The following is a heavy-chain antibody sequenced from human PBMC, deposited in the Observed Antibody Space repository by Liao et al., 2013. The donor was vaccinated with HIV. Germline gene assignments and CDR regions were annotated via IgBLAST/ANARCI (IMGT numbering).Heavy chain of an antibody. CDR2: IYTSGST. V-gene: IGHV4-4*07. CDR1: GGSISSYY. D-gene: IGHD6-25*01. Sequence: QVQLQESGPGLVKPSETLSLTCTVSGGSISSYYWSWIRQPAGKGLEWIGRIYTSGSTNYNPSLKSRVTMSLDTSKNQFSLKLTSVTAADTAVYYCAREATATFYYYYYMDVWGTGTTVTVS. J-gene: IGHJ6*03. CDR3: AREATATFYYYYYMDV.